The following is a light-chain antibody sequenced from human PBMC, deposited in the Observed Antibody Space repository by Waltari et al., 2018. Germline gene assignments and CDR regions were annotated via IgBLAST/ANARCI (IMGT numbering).Light chain of an antibody. CDR3: QSYDITLRVV. V-gene: IGLV1-40*01. J-gene: IGLJ3*02. Sequence: QSVLTQPPSVSGAPGQRVTIACTGSGSNIGAGYDVHWYQQVPRAAPKLLIFGGTSRPVGFPDRFFGSTSGTSASLAIIGLQAEDEADYYCQSYDITLRVVFGGGTKLTVL. CDR2: GGT. CDR1: GSNIGAGYD.